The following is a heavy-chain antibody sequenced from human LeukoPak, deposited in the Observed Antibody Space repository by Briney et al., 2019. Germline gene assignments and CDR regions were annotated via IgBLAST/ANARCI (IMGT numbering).Heavy chain of an antibody. CDR1: GGSISSYY. CDR3: AREGGYSGYDYDDAFDI. V-gene: IGHV4-4*07. J-gene: IGHJ3*02. CDR2: IYTSGST. D-gene: IGHD5-12*01. Sequence: SETLSLTCTVSGGSISSYYWSWIRQPAGKGLEWIGRIYTSGSTNYNPSLKSRVTMSVDTSKNQFSLKLSSVTAADTAVYYCAREGGYSGYDYDDAFDIWGQGTMVTVSS.